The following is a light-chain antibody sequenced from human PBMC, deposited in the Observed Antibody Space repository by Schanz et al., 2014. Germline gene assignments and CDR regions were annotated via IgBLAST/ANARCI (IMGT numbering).Light chain of an antibody. CDR3: LQYNSYPYT. CDR1: QSISSW. V-gene: IGKV1-5*01. J-gene: IGKJ2*01. CDR2: DAS. Sequence: DIQMTQSSSTLSASVGDRVAITCRASQSISSWLAWYQQKPGKAPKLLIYDASSLESGVPSTFSGGGSGTEFTLTISSLQPDDFATYYCLQYNSYPYTFGQGTKLEIK.